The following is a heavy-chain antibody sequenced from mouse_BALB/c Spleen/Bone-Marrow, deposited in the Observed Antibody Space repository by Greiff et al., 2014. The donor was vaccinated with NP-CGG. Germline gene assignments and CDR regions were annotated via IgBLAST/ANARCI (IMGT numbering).Heavy chain of an antibody. D-gene: IGHD4-1*01. CDR1: GYTFTNYW. CDR2: IYPGGGYT. J-gene: IGHJ2*01. V-gene: IGHV1-63*02. CDR3: ARRGTGVDY. Sequence: VKLMESGAELVRPGTSVKISCKASGYTFTNYWLGWVKQRPGHGLEWIGDIYPGGGYTNYNEKFKGKATLTADTSSSTAYMQLSSLTSEGSAVYFCARRGTGVDYWGQGTTLTVSS.